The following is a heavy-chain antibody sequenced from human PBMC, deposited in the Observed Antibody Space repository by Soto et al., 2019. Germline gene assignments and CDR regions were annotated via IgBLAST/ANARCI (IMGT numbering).Heavy chain of an antibody. D-gene: IGHD3-16*02. CDR3: AREYYDYVWGSYRSFWFDP. Sequence: SLKLSLPASGFSVTCFGLHGVRQAPGKGLEWVAVIWYDGSNKYYADSVKGRFTISRDNSKNTLYLQMNSLRAEDTAVYYCAREYYDYVWGSYRSFWFDPWGQGT. V-gene: IGHV3-33*01. CDR1: GFSVTCFG. J-gene: IGHJ5*02. CDR2: IWYDGSNK.